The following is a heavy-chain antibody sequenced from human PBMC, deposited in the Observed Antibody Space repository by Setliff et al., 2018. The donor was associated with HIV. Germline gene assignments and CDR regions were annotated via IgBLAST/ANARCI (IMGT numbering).Heavy chain of an antibody. CDR1: GFSFGDYA. Sequence: GGSLRLSCTASGFSFGDYAMSWVRQAPGKGLEWVGFIRSKANGGTTEDAASVKGRFTISREDSKSIAYLQMNRLTTEDTALYFCSINSPLSSWGQGTLVTVSS. J-gene: IGHJ4*02. D-gene: IGHD6-6*01. CDR2: IRSKANGGTT. CDR3: SINSPLSS. V-gene: IGHV3-49*04.